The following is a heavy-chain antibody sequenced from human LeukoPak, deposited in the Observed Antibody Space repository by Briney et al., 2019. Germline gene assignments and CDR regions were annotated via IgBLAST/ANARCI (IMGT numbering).Heavy chain of an antibody. Sequence: GASVKVSCKASGYTFTGYYIHWVRQAPGQGPEWMGWINPETGGTSYAQKFQGRVTMTRDTSISTASMELGRLRSDDTAVYYCARAGGGYSSGWGAFDIWGRGTLVNVSS. D-gene: IGHD5-18*01. CDR2: INPETGGT. CDR1: GYTFTGYY. CDR3: ARAGGGYSSGWGAFDI. V-gene: IGHV1-2*02. J-gene: IGHJ3*02.